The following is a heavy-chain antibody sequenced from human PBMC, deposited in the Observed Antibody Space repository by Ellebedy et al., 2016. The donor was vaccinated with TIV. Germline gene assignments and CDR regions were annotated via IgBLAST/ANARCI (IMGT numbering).Heavy chain of an antibody. CDR2: IYYSGST. V-gene: IGHV4-59*01. D-gene: IGHD1-26*01. J-gene: IGHJ4*02. Sequence: MPSETLSLTCTVSGGSISSYYWSWIRQPPGKGLEWIGYIYYSGSTNYNPSLKSRVTISVDTSKNQFSLKLSSVTAADTAVYYCARVPRGSPNYFDYWGQGTLVTVSS. CDR3: ARVPRGSPNYFDY. CDR1: GGSISSYY.